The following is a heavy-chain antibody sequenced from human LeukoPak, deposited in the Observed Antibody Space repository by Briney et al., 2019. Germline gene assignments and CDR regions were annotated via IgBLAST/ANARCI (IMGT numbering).Heavy chain of an antibody. CDR3: ARQGHKPMVHAYFDS. V-gene: IGHV4-39*01. CDR1: GGSISSNNYY. CDR2: IYYSGST. D-gene: IGHD3-10*01. J-gene: IGHJ4*02. Sequence: SETLSLTCTLSGGSISSNNYYWGWVRHPPGKGLEWIGFIYYSGSTHYNPSLKSRVPISVATSKTQFSLKLSSLTPATTPVFFCARQGHKPMVHAYFDSWGQGTLVTVSS.